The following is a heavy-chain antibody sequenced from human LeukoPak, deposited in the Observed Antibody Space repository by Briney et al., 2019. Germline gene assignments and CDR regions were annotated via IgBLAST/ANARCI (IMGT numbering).Heavy chain of an antibody. D-gene: IGHD6-19*01. V-gene: IGHV4-34*01. CDR3: ARVGWGYYYYYYMDV. CDR2: INHSGST. Sequence: KPSETLSLTCAVHGGSFSGYYWSWIRQPPGKGLGWIGEINHSGSTNYNPSLKSRVTISVDTPKNQFSLKLSSVTAADTAVYYCARVGWGYYYYYYMDVWGKGTTVTVSS. CDR1: GGSFSGYY. J-gene: IGHJ6*03.